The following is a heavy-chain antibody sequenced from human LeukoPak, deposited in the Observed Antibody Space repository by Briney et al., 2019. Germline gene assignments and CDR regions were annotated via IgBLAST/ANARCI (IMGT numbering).Heavy chain of an antibody. CDR3: AKDRSSSFSGFLEY. Sequence: GGSLRLSCAASGFTFSSYAMNWVRQAPRKGLEWVSAMSYSGSSTYYADSVKGRFTISRDNSKNTLYLQMNSLRAEDTAVYYCAKDRSSSFSGFLEYWGQGTLVTVSS. D-gene: IGHD6-6*01. J-gene: IGHJ4*02. CDR2: MSYSGSST. CDR1: GFTFSSYA. V-gene: IGHV3-23*01.